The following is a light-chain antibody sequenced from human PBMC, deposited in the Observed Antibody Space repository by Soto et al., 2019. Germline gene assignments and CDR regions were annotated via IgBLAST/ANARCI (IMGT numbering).Light chain of an antibody. CDR3: QQYINWPPTFT. J-gene: IGKJ2*01. Sequence: EILMTQSPATLSVSPGERVTLSCRASQSVSSNLAWYQQKPGQAPRLLIFGASTRATGVPARFSGSGSGTEFTLAISSLQSEDFAVYYCQQYINWPPTFTFGQGTKLEI. CDR1: QSVSSN. CDR2: GAS. V-gene: IGKV3-15*01.